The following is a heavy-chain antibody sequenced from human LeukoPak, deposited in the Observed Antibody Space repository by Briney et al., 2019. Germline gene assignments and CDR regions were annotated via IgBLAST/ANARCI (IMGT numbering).Heavy chain of an antibody. J-gene: IGHJ3*02. V-gene: IGHV3-74*01. D-gene: IGHD2-2*01. CDR2: INSDGGST. Sequence: GGSLRLSCAASGFTFSSYWMHWVRHAPGKGLVWVSRINSDGGSTSYADSVKGRFTISRDNAKNTLYLQMNSLRAEDTAVYYCAREIYVVVPAAMPDAFDIWGQGTMVTVSS. CDR3: AREIYVVVPAAMPDAFDI. CDR1: GFTFSSYW.